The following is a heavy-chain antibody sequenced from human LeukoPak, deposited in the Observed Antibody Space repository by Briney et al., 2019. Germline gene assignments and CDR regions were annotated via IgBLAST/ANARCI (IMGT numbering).Heavy chain of an antibody. Sequence: TSETLSLTCTVSGGPISSYYWSWIRQPPGKGLEWIGYIYYSGSTNYNPSLKSRVTISVDTSKNQFSLKLSSVTAADTAVYYCARSEPRLRATTFDYWGQGTLVTVSS. CDR3: ARSEPRLRATTFDY. CDR1: GGPISSYY. D-gene: IGHD4-17*01. J-gene: IGHJ4*02. V-gene: IGHV4-59*01. CDR2: IYYSGST.